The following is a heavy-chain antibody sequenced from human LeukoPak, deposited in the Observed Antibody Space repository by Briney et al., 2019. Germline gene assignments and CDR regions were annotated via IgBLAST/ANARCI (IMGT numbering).Heavy chain of an antibody. Sequence: PPETLSLTCAVYGGSFSGYYWSWIRQPPGKGLEWIGEINHSGSTNYNPSLKSRVTISVDTSKNQFSLKLSSVTAADTAVYYCARGGSGSYLDAFDIWGQGTMVTVSS. J-gene: IGHJ3*02. D-gene: IGHD1-26*01. CDR2: INHSGST. V-gene: IGHV4-34*01. CDR1: GGSFSGYY. CDR3: ARGGSGSYLDAFDI.